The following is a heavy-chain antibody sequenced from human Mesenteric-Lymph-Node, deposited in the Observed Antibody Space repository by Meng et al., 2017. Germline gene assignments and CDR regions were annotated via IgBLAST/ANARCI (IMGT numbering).Heavy chain of an antibody. CDR1: GYTFTGYY. D-gene: IGHD6-6*01. J-gene: IGHJ4*02. CDR2: INPNSGGT. CDR3: ARSYCSSSISPIKY. Sequence: ASVKVSCKASGYTFTGYYMHWVRQAPGQGLEWMGRINPNSGGTNYAQKFRGRVTMTRNTSISTAYMELSSLRSEDTAVYYCARSYCSSSISPIKYWGQGTLVTVSS. V-gene: IGHV1-2*06.